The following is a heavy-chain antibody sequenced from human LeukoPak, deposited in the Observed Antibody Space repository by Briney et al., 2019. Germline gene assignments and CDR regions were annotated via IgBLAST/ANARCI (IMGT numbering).Heavy chain of an antibody. CDR1: GASISSYY. Sequence: SETLSLTCTVPGASISSYYWSWVRQPPGKGLEWIGYIYNSGSTSYNPSLKSRVTISVDTSKNQFSLKLSSVTAADTALYYCARMGRVVVITVDAFDIWGQGTMVTVSS. J-gene: IGHJ3*02. CDR2: IYNSGST. D-gene: IGHD3-22*01. CDR3: ARMGRVVVITVDAFDI. V-gene: IGHV4-59*08.